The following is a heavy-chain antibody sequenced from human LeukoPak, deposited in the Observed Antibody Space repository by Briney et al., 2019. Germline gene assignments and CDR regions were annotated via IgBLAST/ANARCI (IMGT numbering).Heavy chain of an antibody. J-gene: IGHJ4*02. Sequence: GGSLRLSCAASGFTFSSYAMSWVRQAPGKGLEWVAVMSYDRHITYYADSLKGRFTISRDNSKNTLYLQMNSLRVEDTAVYYCAKVQLERRELLPNFDYWGQGTLVTVSS. V-gene: IGHV3-30*18. CDR2: MSYDRHIT. CDR1: GFTFSSYA. CDR3: AKVQLERRELLPNFDY. D-gene: IGHD1-1*01.